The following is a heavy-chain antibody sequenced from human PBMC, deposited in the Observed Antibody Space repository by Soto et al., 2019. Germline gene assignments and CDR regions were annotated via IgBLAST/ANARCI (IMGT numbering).Heavy chain of an antibody. J-gene: IGHJ6*03. CDR2: ISYDGSNK. CDR1: GFTFSSYG. Sequence: GGSLRLSCAASGFTFSSYGMHWVRQAPGKGLEWVAVISYDGSNKYYADSVKGRFTISRDNSKNTLYLQMNSLRAEDTAVYYCAKGSGYCSSTSCYFYYYYYMDVWGKGTTVTVS. CDR3: AKGSGYCSSTSCYFYYYYYMDV. D-gene: IGHD2-2*01. V-gene: IGHV3-30*18.